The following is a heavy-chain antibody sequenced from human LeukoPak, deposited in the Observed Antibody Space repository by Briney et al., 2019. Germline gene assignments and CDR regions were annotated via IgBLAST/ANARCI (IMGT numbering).Heavy chain of an antibody. D-gene: IGHD4-23*01. CDR3: ARGAVVTPFYFDY. CDR1: GFTFSSYN. V-gene: IGHV3-48*02. Sequence: PGGSLRLSCAASGFTFSSYNMNWVRQAPGKGLEWVSYISGSSSIIYYADSVKGRFTISRDNAKNSLYLQMNSLRDEDTAVYYCARGAVVTPFYFDYWGQGTLVTVSS. J-gene: IGHJ4*02. CDR2: ISGSSSII.